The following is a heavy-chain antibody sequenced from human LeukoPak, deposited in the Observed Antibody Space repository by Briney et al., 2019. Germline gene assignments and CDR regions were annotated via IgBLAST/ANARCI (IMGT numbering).Heavy chain of an antibody. CDR3: AREYGDYSSYFDL. D-gene: IGHD4-17*01. Sequence: GSLRLSCAASGFTFDDYGMSWVRQAPGKGLEWVSGITWNGASTGFADSVKGRFTISRDTAKNSLYLEMSSLRAEDTALYYCAREYGDYSSYFDLWGRGTLVTVSS. V-gene: IGHV3-20*04. CDR2: ITWNGAST. J-gene: IGHJ2*01. CDR1: GFTFDDYG.